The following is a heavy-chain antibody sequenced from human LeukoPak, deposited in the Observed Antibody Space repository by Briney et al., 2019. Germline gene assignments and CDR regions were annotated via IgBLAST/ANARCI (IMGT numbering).Heavy chain of an antibody. Sequence: SETLSLTCTVSGGSISSSSYYWGWIRQPPGKGLEWIGSIYYSGSTYYNPSLKSRVTISVDTSKNQFSLKLSSVTAADTAVYYCARLVRDYVWGSYRYNPWGQGTLVTVSS. CDR3: ARLVRDYVWGSYRYNP. V-gene: IGHV4-39*07. D-gene: IGHD3-16*02. J-gene: IGHJ5*02. CDR2: IYYSGST. CDR1: GGSISSSSYY.